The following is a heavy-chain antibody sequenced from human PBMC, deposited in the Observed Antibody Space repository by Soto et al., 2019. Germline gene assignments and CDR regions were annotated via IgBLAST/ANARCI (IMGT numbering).Heavy chain of an antibody. D-gene: IGHD1-26*01. V-gene: IGHV4-59*01. CDR1: GGSISSYY. J-gene: IGHJ4*02. CDR2: IYYSGCT. Sequence: SETLSLTCTVSGGSISSYYWSWIRQPPGKGLEWIGYIYYSGCTNYNPSLKSRVTISVDTSKNQFSLKLSSVTAADTAVYYCARVRYSNFSYYFDYWGQGTLVTV. CDR3: ARVRYSNFSYYFDY.